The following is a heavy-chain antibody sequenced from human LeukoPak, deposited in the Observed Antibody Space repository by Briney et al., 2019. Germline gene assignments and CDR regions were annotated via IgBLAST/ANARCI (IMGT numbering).Heavy chain of an antibody. Sequence: GRSLRPSCAASGFALSTSTMHWVRHAPGKGPEWVSVIPYDETHKYYSDAVGGRFTISRDNFKNMLYLQMDSLRADDTAIYYCAVDLKHGVPDYFDYWGQGTRVTVSS. CDR2: IPYDETHK. J-gene: IGHJ4*02. CDR1: GFALSTST. V-gene: IGHV3-30*04. CDR3: AVDLKHGVPDYFDY. D-gene: IGHD2-8*01.